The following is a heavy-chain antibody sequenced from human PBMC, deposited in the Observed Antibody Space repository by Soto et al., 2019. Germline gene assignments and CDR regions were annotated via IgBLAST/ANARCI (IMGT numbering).Heavy chain of an antibody. CDR1: GFSLTSTAVG. V-gene: IGHV2-5*02. Sequence: QITLKESGPTLVKPTQTLTLTCSFSGFSLTSTAVGVNWIRQPPGKALEWLALIYWDDDNHFSPSLKSRLSVTKDTSTNQVVLTMTNIDPVDTATYYCAHGSGWLSDYWGQGILVTVSS. CDR3: AHGSGWLSDY. J-gene: IGHJ4*02. CDR2: IYWDDDN. D-gene: IGHD6-19*01.